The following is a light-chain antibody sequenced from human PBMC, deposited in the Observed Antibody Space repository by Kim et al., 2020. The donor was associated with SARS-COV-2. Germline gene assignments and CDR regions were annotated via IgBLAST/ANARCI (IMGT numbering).Light chain of an antibody. Sequence: GPSATISCTRTSSDSGVDNYVSCYQQHPGRAPNLLIYEVSERPSGVPDRFSGSKSGNTASLPVSGLQSEEEAHYYCSSYAGSRIVVFGGGTQLTVL. CDR3: SSYAGSRIVV. V-gene: IGLV2-8*01. J-gene: IGLJ2*01. CDR1: SSDSGVDNY. CDR2: EVS.